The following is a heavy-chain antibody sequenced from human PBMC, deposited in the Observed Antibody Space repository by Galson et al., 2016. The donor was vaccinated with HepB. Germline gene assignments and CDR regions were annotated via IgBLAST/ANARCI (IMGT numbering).Heavy chain of an antibody. D-gene: IGHD6-19*01. CDR2: MNPNSGNT. V-gene: IGHV1-8*01. Sequence: SVKVSCKASGYTFTSYDINWVRQATGLGLEWMGWMNPNSGNTGYAQKFQGRVTMTRNTSISTAYMELSSLRSEDTAVYYCARPGRRIAVGGNYGMDVWGQGTTVTVSS. CDR3: ARPGRRIAVGGNYGMDV. CDR1: GYTFTSYD. J-gene: IGHJ6*02.